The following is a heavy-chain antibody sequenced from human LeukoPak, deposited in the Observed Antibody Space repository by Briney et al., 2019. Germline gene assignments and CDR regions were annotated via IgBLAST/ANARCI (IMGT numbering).Heavy chain of an antibody. D-gene: IGHD6-13*01. CDR2: IYHSGST. CDR1: GYSISSGYY. V-gene: IGHV4-38-2*01. J-gene: IGHJ6*04. CDR3: ARGSAAAGYYYYYYGMDV. Sequence: SETLSLTCAVSGYSISSGYYWGWIRQPPGKGLEWIGIIYHSGSTFYNPSLKSRLTISVDTSKKQFSLKLNSVTAADTAVYYCARGSAAAGYYYYYYGMDVWGKGTTVTVSS.